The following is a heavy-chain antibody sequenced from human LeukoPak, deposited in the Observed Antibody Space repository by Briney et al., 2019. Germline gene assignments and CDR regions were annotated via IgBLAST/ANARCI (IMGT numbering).Heavy chain of an antibody. J-gene: IGHJ4*02. Sequence: ASVKVSCKASGYTFTGYYLHWVQQAPGQGLEWMGWINPDSGGTNSAQKFQGRVTMTRDTSIGTAFLELSRLGSDDTAVYYCARPQRSSGHPPYFDQWGQGIPVTVSS. V-gene: IGHV1-2*02. CDR1: GYTFTGYY. CDR3: ARPQRSSGHPPYFDQ. CDR2: INPDSGGT. D-gene: IGHD6-19*01.